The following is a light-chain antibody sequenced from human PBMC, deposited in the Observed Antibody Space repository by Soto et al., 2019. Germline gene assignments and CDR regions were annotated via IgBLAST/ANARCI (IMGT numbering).Light chain of an antibody. CDR3: NSYTTSSTYV. Sequence: QSALTQPASVSGSPGQPITISCTGTSSDVGGYNYVSWYQQHPGKAPKVMIYDVSNRPSGVSNRFSGSKSGNTASLTISGLQAEDEADYYCNSYTTSSTYVFGTWTKVTVL. V-gene: IGLV2-14*01. CDR2: DVS. J-gene: IGLJ1*01. CDR1: SSDVGGYNY.